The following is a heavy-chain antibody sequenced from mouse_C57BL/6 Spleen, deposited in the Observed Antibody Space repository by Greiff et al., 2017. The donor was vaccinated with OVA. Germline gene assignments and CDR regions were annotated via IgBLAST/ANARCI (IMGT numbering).Heavy chain of an antibody. CDR1: GYTFTSYW. V-gene: IGHV1-72*01. CDR2: IDPNSGGT. Sequence: QVQLKQPGAELVKPGASVKLSCKASGYTFTSYWMHWVKQRPGRGLEWIGRIDPNSGGTKYNEKFKSKATLTVDKPSSTAYMQLSSLTSEDSAVYYCARSYYAPSHGYFDVWGTGTTVTVSS. D-gene: IGHD1-1*01. CDR3: ARSYYAPSHGYFDV. J-gene: IGHJ1*03.